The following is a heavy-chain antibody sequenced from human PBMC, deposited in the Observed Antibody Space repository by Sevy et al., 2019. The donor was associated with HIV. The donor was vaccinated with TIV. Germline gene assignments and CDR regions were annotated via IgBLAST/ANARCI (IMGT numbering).Heavy chain of an antibody. V-gene: IGHV3-48*03. J-gene: IGHJ4*02. D-gene: IGHD3-22*01. CDR2: ITSSGSTI. CDR1: GFTFSNFE. CDR3: ARATYYYDSSGPYYFDY. Sequence: GVSLRLSCAASGFTFSNFEMNWVRQAPGKGLEWISYITSSGSTIYYADSVQGRFTISRDNAKNSLFLQMNSLRAEDTAVYYCARATYYYDSSGPYYFDYWGQGTLVTVSS.